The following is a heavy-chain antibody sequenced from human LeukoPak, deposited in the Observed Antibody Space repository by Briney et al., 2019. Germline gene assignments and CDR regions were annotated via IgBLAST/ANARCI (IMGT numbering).Heavy chain of an antibody. CDR3: AREYSGYDLWPV. D-gene: IGHD5-12*01. Sequence: SDTLSLTCTVSGYSISSGYYWGWIRQPPGKGLEWIGSIYHSGSSYYNPSLKSRVTISVDTSKNQFSLKLSSVTAAHTAVYYCAREYSGYDLWPVWGQGTLVTVSS. J-gene: IGHJ4*02. CDR1: GYSISSGYY. V-gene: IGHV4-38-2*02. CDR2: IYHSGSS.